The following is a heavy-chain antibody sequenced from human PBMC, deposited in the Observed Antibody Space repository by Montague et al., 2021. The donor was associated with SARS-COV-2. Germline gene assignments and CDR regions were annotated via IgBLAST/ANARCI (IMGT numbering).Heavy chain of an antibody. CDR3: ARRGRKLLAVATTIDGFDI. CDR2: IYDSGST. CDR1: GGSISSNNYY. V-gene: IGHV4-39*02. J-gene: IGHJ3*02. Sequence: SETLSLTCTVSGGSISSNNYYWDWIRQPPGKGLEWIGSIYDSGSTYYNPSLKSRVTISVDTSKNHFSLKLNSVTAADTAVYYCARRGRKLLAVATTIDGFDIWGQGTMVTVSS. D-gene: IGHD5-12*01.